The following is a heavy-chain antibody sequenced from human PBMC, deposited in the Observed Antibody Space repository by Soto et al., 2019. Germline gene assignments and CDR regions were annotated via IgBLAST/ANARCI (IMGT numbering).Heavy chain of an antibody. Sequence: QVQLQESGPGLVKPSETLSLTCTVSGVSVSSGSFYWAWIRQPPGKGLEWIGFGSYSGTTNYKPSLKGRVTISVGTARDPISLEGRSPAASDTAVYYCARGATVTQYDYWGQGTLVTVSS. J-gene: IGHJ4*02. CDR1: GVSVSSGSFY. CDR2: GSYSGTT. V-gene: IGHV4-61*01. D-gene: IGHD4-17*01. CDR3: ARGATVTQYDY.